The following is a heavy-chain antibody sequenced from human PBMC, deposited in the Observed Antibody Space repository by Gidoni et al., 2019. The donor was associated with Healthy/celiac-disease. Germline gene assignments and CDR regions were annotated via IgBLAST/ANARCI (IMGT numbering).Heavy chain of an antibody. Sequence: QMQLVQSGPEVKKPGTSVKVSCKASGFTFTSSSVQWVRQARGQRLEWIGWIVVGSGNTNYAQKFQERVTITRDMSTSTAYMELSSLRSEDTAVYYCAASAPAPTGAGYWGQGTLVTVSS. D-gene: IGHD4-17*01. CDR3: AASAPAPTGAGY. CDR1: GFTFTSSS. V-gene: IGHV1-58*01. J-gene: IGHJ4*02. CDR2: IVVGSGNT.